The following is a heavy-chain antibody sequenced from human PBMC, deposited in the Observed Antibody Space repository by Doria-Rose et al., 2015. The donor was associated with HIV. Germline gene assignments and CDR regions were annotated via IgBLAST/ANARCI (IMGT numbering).Heavy chain of an antibody. D-gene: IGHD6-25*01. Sequence: QVQLQESGPGLVKPSETLSLTCTVSGGSVASGTPYWDWIRPTPGKGLEWIGTIYYSGTTYYNPSLRGRVTISLHTSKNPYSLKLISVTAADTGVYYCAKQAVNWFDPWGQGTLVTVSS. CDR2: IYYSGTT. CDR3: AKQAVNWFDP. V-gene: IGHV4-39*01. CDR1: GGSVASGTPY. J-gene: IGHJ5*02.